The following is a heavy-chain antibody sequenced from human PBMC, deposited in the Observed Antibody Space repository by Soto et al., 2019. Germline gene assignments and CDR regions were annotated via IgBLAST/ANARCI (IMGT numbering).Heavy chain of an antibody. J-gene: IGHJ4*02. CDR3: AREDGVVGATSAFDF. D-gene: IGHD1-26*01. V-gene: IGHV3-21*01. Sequence: PGVSLRLSCEASGFTFSTYSMNWARQAPGKGLEWVSSINGRSNYIYYADSVKGRFTISRDNAKNSLYLQMNSLRAEDTAVYYCAREDGVVGATSAFDFWGQGTLVTVSS. CDR2: INGRSNYI. CDR1: GFTFSTYS.